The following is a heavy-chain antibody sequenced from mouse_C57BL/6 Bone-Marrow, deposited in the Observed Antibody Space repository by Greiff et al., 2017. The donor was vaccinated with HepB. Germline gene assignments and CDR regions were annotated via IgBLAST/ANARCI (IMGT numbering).Heavy chain of an antibody. CDR3: TTVITTVVANFDV. V-gene: IGHV14-4*01. CDR1: GFNIKDDY. CDR2: IDPENGDT. D-gene: IGHD1-1*01. J-gene: IGHJ1*03. Sequence: EVKLMESGAELVRPGASVKLSCTASGFNIKDDYMHWVKQRPEQGLEWIGWIDPENGDTEYASKFQGKATITADTSSNTAYLQLSSLTSEDTAVYYCTTVITTVVANFDVWGTGTTVTVSS.